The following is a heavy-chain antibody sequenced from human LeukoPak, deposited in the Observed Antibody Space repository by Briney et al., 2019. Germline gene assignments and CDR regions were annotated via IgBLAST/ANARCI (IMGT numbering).Heavy chain of an antibody. Sequence: PSETLSLTCTVSGVSISRYYWSWIRQPAGKGLQWIGRIQTSGSTNYNPSLESRIIMSVDTSKNQFSLKLTSVTAADTAVYYCAGDHQDYGANSALWYWGQGTLVTVSS. CDR1: GVSISRYY. CDR2: IQTSGST. D-gene: IGHD4-23*01. J-gene: IGHJ4*02. V-gene: IGHV4-4*07. CDR3: AGDHQDYGANSALWY.